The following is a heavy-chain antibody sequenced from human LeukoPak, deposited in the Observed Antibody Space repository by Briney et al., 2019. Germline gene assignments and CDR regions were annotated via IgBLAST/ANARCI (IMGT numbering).Heavy chain of an antibody. Sequence: KTGGSLRLSCAASGFTFSSYSMNWVRQAPGKGLEWVSSISSSSSYKYYADSVKGRFTISRDNAKNSLYLQMNSLRAEDTAVYYCAVGDGYNTFDYWGQGTLVTVSS. D-gene: IGHD5-24*01. CDR1: GFTFSSYS. V-gene: IGHV3-21*01. CDR3: AVGDGYNTFDY. CDR2: ISSSSSYK. J-gene: IGHJ4*02.